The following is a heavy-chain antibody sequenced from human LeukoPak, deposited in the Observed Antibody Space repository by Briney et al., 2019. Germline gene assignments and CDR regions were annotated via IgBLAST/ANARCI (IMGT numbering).Heavy chain of an antibody. D-gene: IGHD6-13*01. CDR1: GFTFSSYW. CDR2: IDTDGSST. CDR3: AGYSSSWYGGNFDY. V-gene: IGHV3-74*01. Sequence: GGSQRLSCAASGFTFSSYWMYWVRQAPGKGLVWVSRIDTDGSSTSYADSVKGRFTISRDNAKNTLYLQMNSLRAEDTAVYYCAGYSSSWYGGNFDYWGQGTLVTVSS. J-gene: IGHJ4*02.